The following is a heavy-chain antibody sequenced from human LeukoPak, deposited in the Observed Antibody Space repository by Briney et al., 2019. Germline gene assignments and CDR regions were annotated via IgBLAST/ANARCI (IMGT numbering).Heavy chain of an antibody. V-gene: IGHV3-53*01. J-gene: IGHJ6*02. CDR1: GFAVSNNY. CDR3: AKASYYYYGMDV. CDR2: IYKDGST. Sequence: GGSLRLSCAASGFAVSNNYMTWVRQAPGKGLEWVSVIYKDGSTYYADSVKGRFTISRDNSKNTLYLQMNSLRAEDTAVYYCAKASYYYYGMDVWGQGTTVTVSS.